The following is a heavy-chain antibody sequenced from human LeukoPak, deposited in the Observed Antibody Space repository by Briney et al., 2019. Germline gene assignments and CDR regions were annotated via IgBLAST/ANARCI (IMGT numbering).Heavy chain of an antibody. D-gene: IGHD3-3*01. CDR2: INHSGST. J-gene: IGHJ5*02. Sequence: PSETLSLTCAVYGGSFSGYYWSWIRQPPGKGLEWIGEINHSGSTNYNPSLKSRVTISVDTSKNQFSLKLSSVTAADTAVYYCASFLEWTHNWFDPWGQGTLVTVSS. CDR1: GGSFSGYY. CDR3: ASFLEWTHNWFDP. V-gene: IGHV4-34*01.